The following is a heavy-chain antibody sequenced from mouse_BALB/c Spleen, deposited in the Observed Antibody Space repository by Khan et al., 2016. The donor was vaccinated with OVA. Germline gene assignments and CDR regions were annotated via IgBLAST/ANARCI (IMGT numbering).Heavy chain of an antibody. J-gene: IGHJ2*01. Sequence: VRLQQSGADLVKPGASVRLSCTSSGFNIKDTYMHWVKQRPEQGLEWIGRIDPANGDTKYDPKFQGKATITADTSSNTAYLQLSSLTSEDTAVYYCARIYYGGYIYFDYWGQGTTLTVSS. CDR1: GFNIKDTY. V-gene: IGHV14-3*02. CDR2: IDPANGDT. D-gene: IGHD2-13*01. CDR3: ARIYYGGYIYFDY.